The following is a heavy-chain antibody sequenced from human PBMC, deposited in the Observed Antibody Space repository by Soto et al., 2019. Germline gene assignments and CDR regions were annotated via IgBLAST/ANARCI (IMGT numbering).Heavy chain of an antibody. V-gene: IGHV1-2*02. Sequence: ASVKVACKASGYTFTGHYLNWVRQAPGQGLEWMGWINPKSGGTDYAQKFQGRVTMTRDTSISTAYMELSGLTSDDTAVYYCARDLLTTDTVDYWGQGTLVTVSS. CDR2: INPKSGGT. J-gene: IGHJ4*02. D-gene: IGHD4-4*01. CDR1: GYTFTGHY. CDR3: ARDLLTTDTVDY.